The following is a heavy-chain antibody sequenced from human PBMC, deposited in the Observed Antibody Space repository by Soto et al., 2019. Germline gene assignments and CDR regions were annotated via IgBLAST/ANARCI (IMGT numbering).Heavy chain of an antibody. CDR1: GFTFTSSA. CDR3: AADATAWQQMVPSDY. J-gene: IGHJ4*02. D-gene: IGHD2-8*01. Sequence: VKVSCKASGFTFTSSAFQWVRQARGQRLEWIGWIAVGSGYTNYAQRFQDRVTPTRDMSTATTYMELSRLTSEDTAIYYCAADATAWQQMVPSDYWGQGTLVTVSS. CDR2: IAVGSGYT. V-gene: IGHV1-58*01.